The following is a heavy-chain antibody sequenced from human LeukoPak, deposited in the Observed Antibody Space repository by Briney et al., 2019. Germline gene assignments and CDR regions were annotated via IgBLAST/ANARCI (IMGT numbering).Heavy chain of an antibody. Sequence: SETLSLTCTVSGGSINNYYWSWIRQPPGKGLEWIGYIYYSGSTNYNPSLKSRVTISVDTSKNQFSLKLSSVTAADTAVYYCARGAAYAFFDYWGQGTLVTVSS. CDR1: GGSINNYY. V-gene: IGHV4-59*01. J-gene: IGHJ4*02. CDR3: ARGAAYAFFDY. CDR2: IYYSGST. D-gene: IGHD2-2*01.